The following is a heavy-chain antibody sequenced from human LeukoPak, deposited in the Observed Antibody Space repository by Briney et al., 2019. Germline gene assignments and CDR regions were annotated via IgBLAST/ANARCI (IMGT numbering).Heavy chain of an antibody. CDR3: AKAPAFDI. J-gene: IGHJ3*02. V-gene: IGHV3-23*01. CDR1: GLTFSRYA. CDR2: ISGSGGNT. Sequence: GGSLRLSCPTSGLTFSRYAMSWVRQAPGKGLEWVSGISGSGGNTYYGDSVKGRFTISRDNSKNTLYLQLNSLRAEDTAVYYCAKAPAFDIWGQGTMVTVSS.